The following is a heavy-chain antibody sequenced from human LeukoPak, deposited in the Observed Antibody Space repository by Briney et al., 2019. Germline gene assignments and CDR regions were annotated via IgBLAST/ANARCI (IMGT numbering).Heavy chain of an antibody. V-gene: IGHV4-34*01. D-gene: IGHD3-10*01. J-gene: IGHJ6*03. CDR1: GGSFSGYY. Sequence: SETLSLTCAVCGGSFSGYYWSWVRQPPGKGVEGIGEINHSGSTNYNPSLKGRLTISVDPSKNQFSLKLSSVTAADTAVYYCARDRDEYYYGSGYYYYMDVWGKGTTVTVSS. CDR2: INHSGST. CDR3: ARDRDEYYYGSGYYYYMDV.